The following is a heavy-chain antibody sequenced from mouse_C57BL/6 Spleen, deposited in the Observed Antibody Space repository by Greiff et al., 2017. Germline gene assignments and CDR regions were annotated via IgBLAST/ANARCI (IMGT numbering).Heavy chain of an antibody. CDR3: ARHLLGAWFAY. CDR2: INPNYGTT. Sequence: LVEPGASVKISCKASGYSFTDYNMNWVKQSNGKSLEWIGVINPNYGTTSYNQKFKGKATLTVDQSSSTAYMQLNSLTSEDSAVYDCARHLLGAWFAYWGQGTLVTVSA. D-gene: IGHD3-3*01. CDR1: GYSFTDYN. V-gene: IGHV1-39*01. J-gene: IGHJ3*01.